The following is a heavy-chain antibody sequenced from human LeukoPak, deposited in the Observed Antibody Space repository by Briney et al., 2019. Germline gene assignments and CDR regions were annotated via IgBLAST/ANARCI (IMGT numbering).Heavy chain of an antibody. CDR1: GLTVSSNY. D-gene: IGHD3-22*01. CDR2: IYSGGSI. J-gene: IGHJ4*02. CDR3: AREGTYDSSGYFDY. V-gene: IGHV3-66*01. Sequence: GGSLRLSCAASGLTVSSNYMSWVRQAPGKGPEWVSVIYSGGSIYYADSVRGRFTISRDNSKNTLYLQMNSLRAEDTAVYYCAREGTYDSSGYFDYWGQGTLVTVSS.